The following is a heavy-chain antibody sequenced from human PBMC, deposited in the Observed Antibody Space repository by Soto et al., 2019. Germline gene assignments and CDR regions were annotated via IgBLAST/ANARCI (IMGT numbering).Heavy chain of an antibody. CDR3: AHGGWLQPLWY. V-gene: IGHV3-74*01. J-gene: IGHJ4*02. CDR1: VCTFSSYW. Sequence: VGSLRLSCASSVCTFSSYWMHCVRQAPGKGLVWVSRINSDGSSTSYADSVKGRFTISRDNAKNTLYLQMNSLRAEDTAVYYCAHGGWLQPLWYWGPGPLVNVS. D-gene: IGHD5-12*01. CDR2: INSDGSST.